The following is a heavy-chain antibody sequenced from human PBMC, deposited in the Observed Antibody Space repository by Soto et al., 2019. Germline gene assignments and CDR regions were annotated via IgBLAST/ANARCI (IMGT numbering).Heavy chain of an antibody. J-gene: IGHJ4*02. V-gene: IGHV3-48*04. Sequence: EVQLVESGGGLVQPGGSLRLSCAASGFTFSNYGINWARQAPGKGLEWVTHINSAGETISYSDSVKGRFTISRDDAKNSLDLKMNNLRADDTAIYYGARDPECINDFDYWGQGTLVTVSS. CDR3: ARDPECINDFDY. CDR1: GFTFSNYG. D-gene: IGHD2-21*01. CDR2: INSAGETI.